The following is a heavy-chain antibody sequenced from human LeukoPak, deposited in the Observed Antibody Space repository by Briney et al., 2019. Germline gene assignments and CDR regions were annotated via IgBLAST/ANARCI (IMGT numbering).Heavy chain of an antibody. J-gene: IGHJ4*02. CDR2: INQDGREQ. V-gene: IGHV3-7*04. Sequence: GGSPRLSCAASGFTFSDYWMSWVRQAQAQGLEWVAKINQDGREQHFVDSVKGRFTISRDNAKNSLFLQMDSLRAEDTAVYYCTGGALDYWGQGALVTVSS. CDR3: TGGALDY. CDR1: GFTFSDYW.